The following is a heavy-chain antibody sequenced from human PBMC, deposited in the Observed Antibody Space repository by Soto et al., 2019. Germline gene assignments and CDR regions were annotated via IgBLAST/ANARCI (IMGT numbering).Heavy chain of an antibody. Sequence: SETLSLTCTVSGGSISSGGYYWSWIRQHPGKGLEWIGYIYYSGSTYYNPSLKSRVTISVDTSKNQFSLKLSSVTAADTAVYYCARGIAARPDYWGQGTLVTVSS. J-gene: IGHJ4*02. CDR1: GGSISSGGYY. CDR3: ARGIAARPDY. V-gene: IGHV4-31*03. CDR2: IYYSGST. D-gene: IGHD6-6*01.